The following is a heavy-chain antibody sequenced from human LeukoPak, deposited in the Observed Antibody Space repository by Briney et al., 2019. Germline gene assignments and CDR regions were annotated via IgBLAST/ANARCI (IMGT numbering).Heavy chain of an antibody. Sequence: ASVKVSCKASGYTFTSHDINWVRQATGQGLEWMGWMNPNSGNTGYAQKFQDRVTMTRNTSISTAYMELSSLESEDTAVYYCAKGGSSGYLNWFDPWGQGTLVTVSS. D-gene: IGHD3-22*01. CDR2: MNPNSGNT. J-gene: IGHJ5*02. CDR3: AKGGSSGYLNWFDP. CDR1: GYTFTSHD. V-gene: IGHV1-8*01.